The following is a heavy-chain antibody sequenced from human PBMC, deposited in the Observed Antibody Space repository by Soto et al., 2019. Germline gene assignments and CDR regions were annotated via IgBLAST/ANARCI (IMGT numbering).Heavy chain of an antibody. CDR1: GGSISSSSYY. D-gene: IGHD6-19*01. V-gene: IGHV4-39*01. Sequence: QLQLQESGPGLVKPSETLSLTCTVSGGSISSSSYYWGWIRQPPGKGLEWIGSIYYSGSTYYNPSLKSRVTISVDTSKNQFSLKLSSVTAADTAVYYCARRRVDQQWLAPFDPWGQGTLVTVSS. J-gene: IGHJ5*02. CDR2: IYYSGST. CDR3: ARRRVDQQWLAPFDP.